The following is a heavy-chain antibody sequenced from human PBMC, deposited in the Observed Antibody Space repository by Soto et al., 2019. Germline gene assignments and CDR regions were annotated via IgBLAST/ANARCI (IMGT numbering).Heavy chain of an antibody. CDR1: GGTFSSYA. CDR2: IIPIFGTA. D-gene: IGHD6-6*01. CDR3: ARDPIAARRSSYYYGMDV. J-gene: IGHJ6*02. Sequence: SVKVSCKASGGTFSSYAISWVRQAPGQGLEWMGGIIPIFGTANYAQKFQGRVTITADESTSTAYMELSSLRSEDTAVYYCARDPIAARRSSYYYGMDVWGQGTTVTVSS. V-gene: IGHV1-69*13.